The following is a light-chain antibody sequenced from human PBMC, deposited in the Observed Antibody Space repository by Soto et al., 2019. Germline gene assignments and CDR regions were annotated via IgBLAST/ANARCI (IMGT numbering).Light chain of an antibody. J-gene: IGLJ2*01. CDR1: SSDVGSYNL. CDR2: EGS. V-gene: IGLV2-23*01. CDR3: CSYAGSSTLL. Sequence: QSALTQPASVSGSPGPSITISCPGTSSDVGSYNLVSWYQQHPGKAPKLMIYEGSKRPSGVSNRFSGSKSGNTASLTISGLQAEDEADYYCCSYAGSSTLLFGGGTKLTVL.